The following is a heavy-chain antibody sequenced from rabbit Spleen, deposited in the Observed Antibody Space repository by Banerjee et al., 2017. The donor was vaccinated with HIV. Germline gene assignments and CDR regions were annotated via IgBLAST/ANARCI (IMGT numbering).Heavy chain of an antibody. CDR1: GFSFSSNW. CDR3: ARDAGRSSDL. J-gene: IGHJ3*01. V-gene: IGHV1S45*01. Sequence: LEESGGGLVKPGGTLTLTCTVSGFSFSSNWICWVRQAPGKGLEWIACIDTNDGDTDYANWPKGRFTISKTSSTTVTLQMTSLTAADTATYFCARDAGRSSDLWGQGTLVT. D-gene: IGHD8-1*01. CDR2: IDTNDGDT.